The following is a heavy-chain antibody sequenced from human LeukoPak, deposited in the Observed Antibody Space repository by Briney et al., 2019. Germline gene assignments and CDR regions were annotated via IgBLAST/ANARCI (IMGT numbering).Heavy chain of an antibody. CDR3: ARLAPRWFDP. CDR2: ISGSGGST. Sequence: GGSLRLSCAAYGFTFSSYAMSWVRQPPGKGLEWVSSISGSGGSTYYADSVRGRFTLSRDNSKNTVFLQMNSLRAEDTAVYYCARLAPRWFDPWGQGTLVTVSS. J-gene: IGHJ5*02. V-gene: IGHV3-23*01. CDR1: GFTFSSYA. D-gene: IGHD6-19*01.